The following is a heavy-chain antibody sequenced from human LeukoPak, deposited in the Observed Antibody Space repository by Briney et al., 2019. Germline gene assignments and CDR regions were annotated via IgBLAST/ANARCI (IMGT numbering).Heavy chain of an antibody. D-gene: IGHD7-27*01. CDR2: ISAYNGNT. CDR3: ARGRLTGDIDEQTFDY. CDR1: GGTFSSYA. V-gene: IGHV1-18*01. J-gene: IGHJ4*02. Sequence: ASVKVSCKASGGTFSSYAISWVRQAPGQGLEWMGWISAYNGNTNYAQKLQGRVTMTTDTSTSTAYMELRSLRSDDTAVYYCARGRLTGDIDEQTFDYWGQGTLVTVSS.